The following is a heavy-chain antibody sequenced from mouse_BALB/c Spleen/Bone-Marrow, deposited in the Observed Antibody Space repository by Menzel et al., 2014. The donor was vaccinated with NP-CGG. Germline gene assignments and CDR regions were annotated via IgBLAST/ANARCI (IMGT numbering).Heavy chain of an antibody. Sequence: DVKLQESGPDLAKPSQSLSLTCTVTDYSITSGYIWHWIRQFPGNKLECMGYIHYSGITSYSPSLKSRISFTRDTSKNQFFLHLNSVTTEDTATYYCARWGKGAWFAYWGQGTLVTVSA. CDR1: DYSITSGYI. D-gene: IGHD1-3*01. CDR2: IHYSGIT. J-gene: IGHJ3*01. V-gene: IGHV3-1*02. CDR3: ARWGKGAWFAY.